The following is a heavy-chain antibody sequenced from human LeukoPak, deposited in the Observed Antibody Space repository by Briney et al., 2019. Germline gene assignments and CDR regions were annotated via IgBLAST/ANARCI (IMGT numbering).Heavy chain of an antibody. Sequence: VASVKVSCKASGYTFTSYGISWVRQAPGQGLEWMGWISAYNGNTNYAQKLQGRVTMTTDTSTSTADMELRSLRSDDTAVYYCARDQRVEMATWYYFDYWGQGTLVTVSS. V-gene: IGHV1-18*01. CDR1: GYTFTSYG. J-gene: IGHJ4*02. CDR2: ISAYNGNT. CDR3: ARDQRVEMATWYYFDY. D-gene: IGHD5-24*01.